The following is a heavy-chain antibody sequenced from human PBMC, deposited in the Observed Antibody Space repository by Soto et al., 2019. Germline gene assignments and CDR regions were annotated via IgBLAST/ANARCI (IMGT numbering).Heavy chain of an antibody. V-gene: IGHV3-21*01. Sequence: PGGSLRLSCAASGFTFSSYAMNWVRQAPGKGLEWVSSISSSSSYIYYADSVKGRFTISRDNAKNSLYLQMNSLRAEDTAVYYCAFTGYSSAWYPDYWGQGTLVTVSS. CDR2: ISSSSSYI. J-gene: IGHJ4*02. CDR3: AFTGYSSAWYPDY. D-gene: IGHD6-19*01. CDR1: GFTFSSYA.